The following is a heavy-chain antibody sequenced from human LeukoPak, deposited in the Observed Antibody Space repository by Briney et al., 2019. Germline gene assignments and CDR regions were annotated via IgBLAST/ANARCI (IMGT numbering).Heavy chain of an antibody. CDR3: AIGDIVVVPAARGYYGMDI. D-gene: IGHD2-2*01. CDR1: GYTFTSYY. Sequence: ASVKVSCKASGYTFTSYYMHWVRQAPGQGLEWMGIINPSGGSTSYAQKFQGRVTMTRDTSTSTVYMELSSLRSEDTAVYYCAIGDIVVVPAARGYYGMDIWGQGTTVTVSS. V-gene: IGHV1-46*01. CDR2: INPSGGST. J-gene: IGHJ6*02.